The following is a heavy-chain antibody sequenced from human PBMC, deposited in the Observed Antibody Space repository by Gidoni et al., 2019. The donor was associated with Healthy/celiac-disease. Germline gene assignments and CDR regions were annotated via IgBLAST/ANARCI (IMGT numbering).Heavy chain of an antibody. CDR2: IKSKTDGGTT. CDR3: TTIPRGSYFLGYYFDY. CDR1: GFTFGTAC. Sequence: EVQLVESGGGLVKPGGSLSLSCAASGFTFGTACMSWVRQAPGKGLEWVGRIKSKTDGGTTDYAAPVKGRFTISRDDSKNTLYLQMNSLKTEDTAVYYCTTIPRGSYFLGYYFDYWGQGTLVTVSS. V-gene: IGHV3-15*01. D-gene: IGHD1-26*01. J-gene: IGHJ4*02.